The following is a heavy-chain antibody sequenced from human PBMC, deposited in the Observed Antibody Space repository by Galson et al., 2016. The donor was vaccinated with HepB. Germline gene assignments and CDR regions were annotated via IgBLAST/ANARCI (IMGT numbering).Heavy chain of an antibody. CDR2: INFGSGDT. CDR1: GYTFNNYN. D-gene: IGHD4/OR15-4a*01. CDR3: AKGAGGYYDH. J-gene: IGHJ4*02. Sequence: SVKVSCKASGYTFNNYNIHWLRQAPGQSLEWLGWINFGSGDTTYSQKFLGRLTITRDTSATTAYMELSGLGSEDTAVYFCAKGAGGYYDHWGQGTLVTVSS. V-gene: IGHV1-3*01.